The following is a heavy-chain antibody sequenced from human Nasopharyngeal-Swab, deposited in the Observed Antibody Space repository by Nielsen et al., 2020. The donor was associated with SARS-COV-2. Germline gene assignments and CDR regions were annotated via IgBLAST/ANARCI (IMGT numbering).Heavy chain of an antibody. CDR2: INHSGST. CDR1: GGSFSGYY. Sequence: SETLPLTCAVYGGSFSGYYWSWIRQPPGKGLEWIGEINHSGSTNYNPSLKSRVTISVDTSKNQFSLKLSSVTAADTAVYYCARGRGSSSWYLRFDYWGQGTLVTVSS. CDR3: ARGRGSSSWYLRFDY. V-gene: IGHV4-34*01. J-gene: IGHJ4*02. D-gene: IGHD6-13*01.